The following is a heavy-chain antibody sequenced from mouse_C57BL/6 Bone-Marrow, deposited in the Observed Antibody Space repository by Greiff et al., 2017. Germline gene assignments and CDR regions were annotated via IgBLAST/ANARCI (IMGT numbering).Heavy chain of an antibody. CDR1: GYTFTSYW. CDR2: IHPNSGST. Sequence: LQQPGAELVKPGASVKLSCKASGYTFTSYWIHWVKQRPGQGLEWIGMIHPNSGSTNYNEKFKSKATLTVDKSSSTAYMQLSSLTSEDSAVYYCAREGDGYSYAMDYWGQGTSVTVSS. CDR3: AREGDGYSYAMDY. V-gene: IGHV1-64*01. D-gene: IGHD2-3*01. J-gene: IGHJ4*01.